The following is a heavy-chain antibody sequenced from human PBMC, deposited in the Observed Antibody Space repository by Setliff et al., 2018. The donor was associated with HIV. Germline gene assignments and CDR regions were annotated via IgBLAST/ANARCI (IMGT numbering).Heavy chain of an antibody. D-gene: IGHD2-2*01. CDR3: ARLDCSSSSGFVDY. CDR2: INHSGST. J-gene: IGHJ4*02. V-gene: IGHV4-34*01. Sequence: PSETLSLTCAVYGRSFSAYYWSWIRQPPGKGLEWIGEINHSGSTNYNPSLKSRVTISVDTSKNQFSLKLSSVTAADTAVYYCARLDCSSSSGFVDYWGQGTLVTVSS. CDR1: GRSFSAYY.